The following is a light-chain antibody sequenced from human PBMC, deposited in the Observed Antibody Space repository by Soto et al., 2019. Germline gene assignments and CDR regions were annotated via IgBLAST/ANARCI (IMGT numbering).Light chain of an antibody. CDR1: QSVSSH. V-gene: IGKV3-15*01. Sequence: EVVMTQSPATLSVSPGDKATLSCRASQSVSSHLAWYQQKPGQAPRLLIYGASTRASGVPARFSGSGSGTECTLTISSLQSEDFAIYYCQQYDDWRLLTFGGGTKVEI. CDR2: GAS. CDR3: QQYDDWRLLT. J-gene: IGKJ4*01.